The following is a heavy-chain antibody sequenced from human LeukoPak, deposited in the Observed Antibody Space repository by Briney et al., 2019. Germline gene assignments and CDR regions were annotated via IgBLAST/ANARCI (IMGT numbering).Heavy chain of an antibody. CDR3: AKSGGYGLIDY. J-gene: IGHJ4*02. V-gene: IGHV4-59*08. CDR1: GGSISSYY. CDR2: IYYSGST. Sequence: SETLSLTCTVSGGSISSYYWSWIRQPPGKGLEWIGYIYYSGSTNYNPSLKSRVTISVDTSKNQISLRLNSVTAADTAIYYCAKSGGYGLIDYWGQGTLVTVSS. D-gene: IGHD1-26*01.